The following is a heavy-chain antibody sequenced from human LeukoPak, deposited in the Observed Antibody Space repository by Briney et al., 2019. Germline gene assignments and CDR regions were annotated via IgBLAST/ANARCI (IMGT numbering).Heavy chain of an antibody. J-gene: IGHJ4*02. CDR2: INPNSGGT. V-gene: IGHV1-2*02. CDR1: GYTFTGYY. D-gene: IGHD3-16*01. Sequence: ASVKVSCKASGYTFTGYYMHWVRQAPGQGLEWMGWINPNSGGTNYAQKFQGRVTMTRDTSTSTVYMELSSLRSEDTAVYNCAREDASSFDYWGQGTLVTVSS. CDR3: AREDASSFDY.